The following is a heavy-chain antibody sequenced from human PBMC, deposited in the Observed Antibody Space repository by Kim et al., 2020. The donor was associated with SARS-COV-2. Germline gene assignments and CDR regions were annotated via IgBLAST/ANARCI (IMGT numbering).Heavy chain of an antibody. CDR1: GGSFSGYY. CDR2: INHSGST. CDR3: ARGAPQRITMVRGVKGNWYFDL. J-gene: IGHJ2*01. V-gene: IGHV4-34*01. D-gene: IGHD3-10*01. Sequence: SETLSLTCAVYGGSFSGYYWSWIRQPPGKGLEWIGEINHSGSTNYNPSLKSRVTISVDTSKNQFSLKLSSVTAADTAVYYCARGAPQRITMVRGVKGNWYFDLWGRGTLVTVSS.